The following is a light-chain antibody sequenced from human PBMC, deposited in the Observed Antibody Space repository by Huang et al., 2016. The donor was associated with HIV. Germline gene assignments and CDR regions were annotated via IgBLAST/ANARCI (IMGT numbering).Light chain of an antibody. J-gene: IGKJ2*01. CDR2: AAS. Sequence: EIVMTQSPATLSVSPGERATLSCRATQSVSSNLAWYQQKPGQAPRLLIYAASTRATGIPARFSCSGSGTEFTLTISSLQSEDFAVYYCQQYNDWPPYTFGQGTKLEIK. CDR3: QQYNDWPPYT. CDR1: QSVSSN. V-gene: IGKV3-15*01.